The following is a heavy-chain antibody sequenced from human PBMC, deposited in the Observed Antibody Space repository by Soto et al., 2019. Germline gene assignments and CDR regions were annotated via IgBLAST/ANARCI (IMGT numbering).Heavy chain of an antibody. D-gene: IGHD6-13*01. CDR1: GASVSTSTYH. CDR3: ARHGAAVLYYYGMDV. J-gene: IGHJ6*02. V-gene: IGHV4-39*01. Sequence: QLQLQESGPGLVKPSETLSLTCTISGASVSTSTYHWGWMSQPPGKGLEWIGTVYYDGSPYYNPSLKSRVTISVDTSMNQFSLKVTSVTAADTAVYYCARHGAAVLYYYGMDVWGQGTTVTVSS. CDR2: VYYDGSP.